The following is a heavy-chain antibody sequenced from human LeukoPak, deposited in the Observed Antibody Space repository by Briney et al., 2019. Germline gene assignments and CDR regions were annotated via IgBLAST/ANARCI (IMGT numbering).Heavy chain of an antibody. D-gene: IGHD3-22*01. CDR1: GGPIGTYY. CDR2: AFYSGST. CDR3: ARHLRTKYSDSRGHFSTYLDAFDI. V-gene: IGHV4-59*08. J-gene: IGHJ3*02. Sequence: SETLSLTCTVSGGPIGTYYWSWIRQAPGRRLEWIGKAFYSGSTDYNPSLESRVSLSVDTSLNQVSLRLVSVTAADTAVYYCARHLRTKYSDSRGHFSTYLDAFDIWGQGTKVTVSS.